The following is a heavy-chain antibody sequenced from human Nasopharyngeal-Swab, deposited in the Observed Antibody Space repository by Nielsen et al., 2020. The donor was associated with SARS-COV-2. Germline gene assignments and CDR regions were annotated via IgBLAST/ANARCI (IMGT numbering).Heavy chain of an antibody. V-gene: IGHV3-48*02. J-gene: IGHJ4*02. CDR2: ISSSSSTI. Sequence: GESLKISCAASGFTFSSYSMNWVRQAPGKGLEWVSYISSSSSTIYYADSVKGRSTISRDNAKNSLYLQMNSLRDEDTAVYYCARDAQDYDFWSGYYTAPYFDYWGQGTLVTVSS. D-gene: IGHD3-3*01. CDR1: GFTFSSYS. CDR3: ARDAQDYDFWSGYYTAPYFDY.